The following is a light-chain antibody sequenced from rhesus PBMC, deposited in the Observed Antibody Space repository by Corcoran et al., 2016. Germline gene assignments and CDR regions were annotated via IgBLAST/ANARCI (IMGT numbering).Light chain of an antibody. Sequence: DIQMTQSPSSPSASLGDKVTITCRARLDINNWLAWYQQKPGKARQLLIYSTSTLESGVPSRFSGSCSGTDYILTITNLQPEDFATYYCQQGYNTPWTFGQGAKVEI. V-gene: IGKV1-18*01. J-gene: IGKJ1*01. CDR2: STS. CDR1: LDINNW. CDR3: QQGYNTPWT.